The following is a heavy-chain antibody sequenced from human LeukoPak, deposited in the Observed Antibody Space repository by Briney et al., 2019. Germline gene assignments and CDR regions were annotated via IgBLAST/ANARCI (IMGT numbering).Heavy chain of an antibody. V-gene: IGHV4-34*01. CDR2: INYSGST. D-gene: IGHD5-18*01. J-gene: IGHJ4*01. CDR1: GGSFSSYY. CDR3: ARDGYSYGYTFDD. Sequence: SETLSLTCAVYGGSFSSYYWSWVRQPPGKGLEWIGEINYSGSTNYNPSLKSRVTISVDTSKNQESRKLSSVSAAVAAVSYGARDGYSYGYTFDDWGQGTLVTVSS.